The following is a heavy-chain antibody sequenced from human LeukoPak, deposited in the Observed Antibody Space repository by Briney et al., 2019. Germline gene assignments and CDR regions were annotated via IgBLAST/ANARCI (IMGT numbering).Heavy chain of an antibody. Sequence: GGSLRLSCAASGFTFSSYAMSWVRQAPGKGLEWVSAISGSGGSTYYADSVKGRFTISRDNSKNALYLQMNSLRAEDTAVYYCAKDEGGSSWTTFDYWGQGTLVTVSS. CDR3: AKDEGGSSWTTFDY. D-gene: IGHD6-13*01. J-gene: IGHJ4*02. CDR2: ISGSGGST. CDR1: GFTFSSYA. V-gene: IGHV3-23*01.